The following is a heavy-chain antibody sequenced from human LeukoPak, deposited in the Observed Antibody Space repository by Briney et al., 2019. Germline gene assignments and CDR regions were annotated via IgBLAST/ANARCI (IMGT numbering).Heavy chain of an antibody. J-gene: IGHJ4*02. CDR2: INSDGSIT. Sequence: GGSLRLSCAASGFTFSNYWMHWVRQAPGKGLVWVSRINSDGSITDYAGSVQGRFTISRDNAKNTVYLQMSSLRAEDTAVYYCVRLLDVDYWGQGTLVTVSS. CDR3: VRLLDVDY. V-gene: IGHV3-74*01. D-gene: IGHD3-3*01. CDR1: GFTFSNYW.